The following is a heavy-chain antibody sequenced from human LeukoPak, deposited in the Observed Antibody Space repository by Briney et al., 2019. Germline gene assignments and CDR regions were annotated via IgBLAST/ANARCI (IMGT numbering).Heavy chain of an antibody. V-gene: IGHV3-30*03. CDR2: ISYDGTNK. CDR1: GFTFSSYG. D-gene: IGHD5-18*01. Sequence: TGGSLRLSCAASGFTFSSYGMHWVRQAPGKGLEWVADISYDGTNKNYADSVKGRFTISRDNSKNTLYLQMNSLRGEDTAVYYCARACYRAWDYWGQGTLVTVSS. CDR3: ARACYRAWDY. J-gene: IGHJ4*02.